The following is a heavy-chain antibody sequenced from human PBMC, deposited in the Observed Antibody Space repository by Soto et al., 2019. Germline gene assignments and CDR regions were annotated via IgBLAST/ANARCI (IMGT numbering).Heavy chain of an antibody. D-gene: IGHD2-15*01. CDR3: ARAEVVAAHYYYVYMDV. Sequence: SETLSLTCAVYGGSFSGYYWSWIRQPPGKGLEWIGEINHSGSTNYNPSLRSRVTISLDTSKNQFSLKVSSVTVADTAIYYCARAEVVAAHYYYVYMDVWDKGTTVTVSS. J-gene: IGHJ6*03. CDR2: INHSGST. V-gene: IGHV4-34*01. CDR1: GGSFSGYY.